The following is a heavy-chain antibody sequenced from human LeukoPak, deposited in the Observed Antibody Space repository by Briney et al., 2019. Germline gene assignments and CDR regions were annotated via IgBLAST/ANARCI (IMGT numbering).Heavy chain of an antibody. D-gene: IGHD3-10*01. CDR2: IKEDGSEK. V-gene: IGHV3-7*01. J-gene: IGHJ4*02. CDR3: ARDGRGAFED. CDR1: GFTFSRHW. Sequence: PGGSLRLSCAASGFTFSRHWMSWVRQAPGKGLEWVANIKEDGSEKYYVDSVKGRFTISRDNAKSSLDLQMNSLRAEDTAVYYCARDGRGAFEDWGQGILVTVSS.